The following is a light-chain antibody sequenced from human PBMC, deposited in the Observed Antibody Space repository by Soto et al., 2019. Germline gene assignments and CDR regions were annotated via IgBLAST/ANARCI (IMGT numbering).Light chain of an antibody. CDR1: QDVTTN. J-gene: IGKJ5*01. CDR2: DIS. CDR3: QQYNNWPFS. V-gene: IGKV3-15*01. Sequence: EIVLTPSPGTLSLSPGERATLYCRAAQDVTTNFAWYQLRRGQPPRLLIYDISTRATGVPARFSGSGSGTEFTLTISGLQSEDFALYFCQQYNNWPFSFGPGTRLEIK.